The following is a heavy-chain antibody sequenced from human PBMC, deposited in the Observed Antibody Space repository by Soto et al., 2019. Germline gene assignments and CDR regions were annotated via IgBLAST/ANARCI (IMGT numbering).Heavy chain of an antibody. CDR1: GDSVSSYSAA. D-gene: IGHD2-2*01. CDR2: TYYRSKWYN. J-gene: IGHJ5*02. CDR3: ARVGGDDIVVVPAAIPGTLNWFDP. V-gene: IGHV6-1*01. Sequence: PSQTLSLTCAISGDSVSSYSAAWNWIRQSPSRGLEWLGRTYYRSKWYNDYAVSVKSRITINPDTSKNQFSLQLNSVTTEDTAVYYCARVGGDDIVVVPAAIPGTLNWFDPWGQGTLVTVSS.